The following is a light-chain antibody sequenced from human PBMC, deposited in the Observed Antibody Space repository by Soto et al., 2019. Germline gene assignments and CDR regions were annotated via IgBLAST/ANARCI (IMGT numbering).Light chain of an antibody. Sequence: QSVLTQTSSASGTPGQRVTISCSGSSSNIGTNYVYWYQQLPGTAPKLLIYRNNQRPSGVPDRFSGSKSDTSASLAISGLRSEDEADYYCAAWDDSLSGWVFGGGTQLTVL. CDR2: RNN. V-gene: IGLV1-47*01. J-gene: IGLJ3*02. CDR1: SSNIGTNY. CDR3: AAWDDSLSGWV.